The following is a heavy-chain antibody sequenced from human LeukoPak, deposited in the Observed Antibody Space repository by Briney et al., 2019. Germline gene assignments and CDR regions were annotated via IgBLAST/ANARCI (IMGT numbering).Heavy chain of an antibody. CDR3: ARDPWSDY. CDR1: GYTFTGYY. D-gene: IGHD2-15*01. Sequence: ASVKVSCKASGYTFTGYYMHWVRQAPGQGLEWMGWITPHSGGTNYAQKFQDRVSMTRDMPTSTVYMELSSLRSEDTAVYYCARDPWSDYWGQGTLVTVSS. CDR2: ITPHSGGT. V-gene: IGHV1-2*02. J-gene: IGHJ4*02.